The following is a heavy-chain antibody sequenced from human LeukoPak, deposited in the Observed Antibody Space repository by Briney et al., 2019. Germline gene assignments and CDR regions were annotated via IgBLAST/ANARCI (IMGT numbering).Heavy chain of an antibody. CDR2: INSDGRST. CDR3: AKAAGKVVVVAALSL. J-gene: IGHJ4*02. V-gene: IGHV3-74*01. D-gene: IGHD2-15*01. Sequence: GGSLRLSCAASGFTFSSYWMDWVRQAPGKGLVWVSRINSDGRSTSYADSVKGRFTISRDNSKNTLYLQMNSLRAEDTAVYYCAKAAGKVVVVAALSLWGQGTLVTVSS. CDR1: GFTFSSYW.